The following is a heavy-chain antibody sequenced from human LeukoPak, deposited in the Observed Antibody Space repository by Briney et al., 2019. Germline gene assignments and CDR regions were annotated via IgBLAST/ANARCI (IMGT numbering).Heavy chain of an antibody. J-gene: IGHJ4*02. V-gene: IGHV3-23*01. Sequence: GGSLRLSCAASGFTFSTYAMTWVRQAPGKGLEWVSLISRGGDVTYYADSVKGRFTISRDSSKNTLYLQMHSLRAEDTAVYYCAARPGEVAVPYDYWGQGTLVTVCS. CDR3: AARPGEVAVPYDY. D-gene: IGHD2-15*01. CDR2: ISRGGDVT. CDR1: GFTFSTYA.